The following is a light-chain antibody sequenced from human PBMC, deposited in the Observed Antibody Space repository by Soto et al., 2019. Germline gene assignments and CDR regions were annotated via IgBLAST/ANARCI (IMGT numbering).Light chain of an antibody. Sequence: DIQMTQSPSSLSASVGDRVTITCRASQGIRNDLGWYQQKPGKAPKRLIYDVSSLESGVPSRFSGSGSGTEFTLTISSLQPDDFATYYCQHCNTSWTFGQGTKVDIK. V-gene: IGKV1-17*01. J-gene: IGKJ1*01. CDR2: DVS. CDR3: QHCNTSWT. CDR1: QGIRND.